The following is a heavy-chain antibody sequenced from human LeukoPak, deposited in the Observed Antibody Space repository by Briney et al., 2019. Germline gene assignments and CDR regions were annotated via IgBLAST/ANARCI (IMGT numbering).Heavy chain of an antibody. CDR3: AKSTRAVMAMMDV. CDR1: GFTFSSYG. CDR2: ISSRSTYI. D-gene: IGHD3-16*01. V-gene: IGHV3-21*01. Sequence: GGSLRLSCAASGFTFSSYGMNWVRQAPGKGLEWVSSISSRSTYIYHADSVKGRFTISRDNAKNSLFLQMNSLRAEDTAVYFCAKSTRAVMAMMDVWGKGTTVTVSS. J-gene: IGHJ6*04.